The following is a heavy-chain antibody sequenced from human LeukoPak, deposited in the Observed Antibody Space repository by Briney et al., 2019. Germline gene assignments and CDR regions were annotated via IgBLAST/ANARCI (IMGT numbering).Heavy chain of an antibody. V-gene: IGHV4-61*02. J-gene: IGHJ5*01. Sequence: SETLFLTCTVSGGSISSGSYYWSWIRQPAGKGLEWIGRIYTSGSTNYNPSLKSRVTISLDTSKNQFSLNLSSVTAADTAVYYCAREAYGDNGGWFDSWGQGTLVTVSS. D-gene: IGHD4-17*01. CDR3: AREAYGDNGGWFDS. CDR1: GGSISSGSYY. CDR2: IYTSGST.